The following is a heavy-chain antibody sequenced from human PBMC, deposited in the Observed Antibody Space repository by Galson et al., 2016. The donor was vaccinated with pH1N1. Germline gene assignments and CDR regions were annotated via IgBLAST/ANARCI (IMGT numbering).Heavy chain of an antibody. CDR3: ARGQASVSTSYYYGMDV. J-gene: IGHJ6*02. CDR1: GGTFNNYP. Sequence: SVKVSCKASGGTFNNYPISWLRQAPGHGLERMGRIIPIFGTANYARKFQGRVTITADKSTSIAYMELSSLRSEDTAVYYCARGQASVSTSYYYGMDVWGQGTTVTVSS. D-gene: IGHD4-11*01. CDR2: IIPIFGTA. V-gene: IGHV1-69*06.